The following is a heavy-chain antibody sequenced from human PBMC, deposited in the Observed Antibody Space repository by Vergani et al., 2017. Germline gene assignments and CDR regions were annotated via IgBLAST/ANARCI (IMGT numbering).Heavy chain of an antibody. D-gene: IGHD2-21*01. Sequence: QVQLVQSRAEVKKPGSSVKVSCKASGGTFSSYALSWVRPAPGQGREWMGRIIPILGIANYAQKFQGRVTITADKSTSTAYMELSSLRSEDTAVYYCARDVAPAPYYYGMDVWGQGP. V-gene: IGHV1-69*04. CDR3: ARDVAPAPYYYGMDV. J-gene: IGHJ6*02. CDR1: GGTFSSYA. CDR2: IIPILGIA.